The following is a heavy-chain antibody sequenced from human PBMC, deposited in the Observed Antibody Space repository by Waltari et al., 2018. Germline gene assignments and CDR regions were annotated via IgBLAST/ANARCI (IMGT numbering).Heavy chain of an antibody. D-gene: IGHD4-17*01. CDR2: INSDGSST. J-gene: IGHJ4*02. CDR3: APTLYGDYVFDY. Sequence: EVQLVESGGGLVQPGGSLRLSCAASGFTSSSYWMHWVRQAPGKGLVWVSRINSDGSSTSYADSVKGRFTISRDNAKNTLYLQMNSLRAEDTAVYYCAPTLYGDYVFDYWGQGTLVTVSS. V-gene: IGHV3-74*01. CDR1: GFTSSSYW.